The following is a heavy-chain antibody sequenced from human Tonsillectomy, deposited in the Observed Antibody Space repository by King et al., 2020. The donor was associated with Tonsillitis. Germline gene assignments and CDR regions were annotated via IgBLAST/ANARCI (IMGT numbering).Heavy chain of an antibody. J-gene: IGHJ4*02. CDR2: INPKSNST. CDR1: GYTFTGYY. D-gene: IGHD2-21*02. Sequence: QLVQSGAEVKKPGASVKVSCKASGYTFTGYYMHWVRQAPGQGLEWMGWINPKSNSTNYAQRFQDRVTMTRDTSISTAYMELSSLSSDDTAVYYCARDKPSFYGGDWYNYFDFWGQGTLVTVSS. CDR3: ARDKPSFYGGDWYNYFDF. V-gene: IGHV1-2*02.